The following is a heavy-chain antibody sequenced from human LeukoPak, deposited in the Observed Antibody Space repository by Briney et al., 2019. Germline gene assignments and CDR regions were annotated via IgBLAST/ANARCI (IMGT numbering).Heavy chain of an antibody. V-gene: IGHV3-74*01. CDR3: VRDNSWSYPDY. CDR2: ISGDGSTT. D-gene: IGHD1-7*01. J-gene: IGHJ4*02. CDR1: GFTFSTYW. Sequence: GGSLRLSCAASGFTFSTYWMNWVRQAPGKGLVWVSRISGDGSTTRYADSVKGRFTISRDNAKNTLYLQMNSLRVEDTAMYYCVRDNSWSYPDYWGQGTLVTVSS.